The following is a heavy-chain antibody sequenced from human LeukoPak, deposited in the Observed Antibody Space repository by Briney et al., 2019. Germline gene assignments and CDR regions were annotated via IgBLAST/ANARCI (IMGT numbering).Heavy chain of an antibody. CDR2: ISWNSGSI. CDR3: AELGITMIGGV. CDR1: GFTFDDYA. V-gene: IGHV3-9*01. Sequence: PGGSLRLACAASGFTFDDYAMHWVRQAPGKGLEWVSGISWNSGSIGYADSVKGRFTISRDNAKNSLYLQMNSLRAEDTAVYYWAELGITMIGGVWGKGTTVTISS. D-gene: IGHD3-10*02. J-gene: IGHJ6*04.